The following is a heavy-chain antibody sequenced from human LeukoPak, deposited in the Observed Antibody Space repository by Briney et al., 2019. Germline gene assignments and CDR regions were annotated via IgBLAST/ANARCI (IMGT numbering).Heavy chain of an antibody. D-gene: IGHD2-15*01. V-gene: IGHV3-30-3*01. CDR2: ISYDGSNK. J-gene: IGHJ6*02. Sequence: GGSLRLSCAASGFTFSSYAMHWVRQPPGKGLEWVAVISYDGSNKYYADSVKGRFTISRDNSKNTLYLQMNSLRAEDTAVYYCARDGLGGGMDVWGQGTTVTVSS. CDR1: GFTFSSYA. CDR3: ARDGLGGGMDV.